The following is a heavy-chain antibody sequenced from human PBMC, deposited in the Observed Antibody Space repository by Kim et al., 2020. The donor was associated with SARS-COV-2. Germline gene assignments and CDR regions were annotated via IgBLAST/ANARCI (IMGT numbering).Heavy chain of an antibody. J-gene: IGHJ2*01. V-gene: IGHV3-23*01. CDR2: LSDSGGDT. CDR1: GFTFSSFA. Sequence: GGSLRLSCAASGFTFSSFAMTWVRQAPGKGLEWVSILSDSGGDTFYADSVKGRFTISRDNSKNTLYLQMNSLRAEDTAVYYCARKGIPARGQCYFDLWGGGTLVTVSS. D-gene: IGHD6-13*01. CDR3: ARKGIPARGQCYFDL.